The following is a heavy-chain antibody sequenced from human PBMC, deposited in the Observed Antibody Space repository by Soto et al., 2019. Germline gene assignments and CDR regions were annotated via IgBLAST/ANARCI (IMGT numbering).Heavy chain of an antibody. CDR3: AIGLLEGNPI. V-gene: IGHV1-69*13. CDR1: GRTFISYA. CDR2: IIPIFGTA. Sequence: SGKGSCKATGRTFISYAISWVRQAPGQGLEWMGGIIPIFGTANYAQKFQGRVTITADESTSTAYMELSSLRSEHTAVYYCAIGLLEGNPIWGQGTMVTVSS. D-gene: IGHD3-3*01. J-gene: IGHJ3*01.